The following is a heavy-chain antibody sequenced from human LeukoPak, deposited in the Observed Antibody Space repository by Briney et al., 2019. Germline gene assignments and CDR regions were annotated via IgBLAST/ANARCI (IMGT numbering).Heavy chain of an antibody. D-gene: IGHD3-16*01. CDR1: GYTFIRFW. CDR2: FYPGDSET. Sequence: HGESLKISCKGSGYTFIRFWIGWVRQMPGKGLEWMGIFYPGDSETRYSPSFQGQVTISVDKSISTAYLQWSSLKASDTAVYYCATGGICSSNFDYWGQGTLVTVSS. J-gene: IGHJ4*02. V-gene: IGHV5-51*01. CDR3: ATGGICSSNFDY.